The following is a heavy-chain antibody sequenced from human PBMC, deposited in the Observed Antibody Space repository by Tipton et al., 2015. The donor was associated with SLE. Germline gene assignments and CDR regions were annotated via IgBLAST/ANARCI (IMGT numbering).Heavy chain of an antibody. Sequence: GSLRLSCAASGSTFDDYTMHWVRQAPGKGLEWVSLISWDGGSTYYADSVKGRFTISRDNSKNSLYLQMNSLRTEDTALYYCATDASGWYESAFDIWGQGTMVTVSS. CDR1: GSTFDDYT. CDR2: ISWDGGST. CDR3: ATDASGWYESAFDI. V-gene: IGHV3-43*01. J-gene: IGHJ3*02. D-gene: IGHD6-19*01.